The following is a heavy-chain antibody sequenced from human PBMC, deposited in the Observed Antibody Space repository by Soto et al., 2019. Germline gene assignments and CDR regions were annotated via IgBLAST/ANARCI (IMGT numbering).Heavy chain of an antibody. D-gene: IGHD6-13*01. CDR1: GGTFSSYA. CDR2: IIPIFGTA. Sequence: GASVKVSCKASGGTFSSYAISWVRQAPGQGLEWMGGIIPIFGTANYAQKFQGRVTITADKSTSTAYMELSSLRSEDTAVYYCARDLGGIAAARANSFDPWGQGTLVTVST. V-gene: IGHV1-69*06. J-gene: IGHJ5*02. CDR3: ARDLGGIAAARANSFDP.